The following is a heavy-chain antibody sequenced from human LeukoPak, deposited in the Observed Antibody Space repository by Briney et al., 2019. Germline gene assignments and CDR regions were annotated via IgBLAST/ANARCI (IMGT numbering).Heavy chain of an antibody. V-gene: IGHV1-69*04. CDR3: ARDRERWLQSNYYYYGMDV. D-gene: IGHD5-24*01. CDR2: IIPILGIA. J-gene: IGHJ6*02. Sequence: SVKVSCKASGGTFSSYAISWVRQAPGQGLERMGRIIPILGIANYAQKFQGRVTITADKSTSTAYMELSSLRSEDTAVYYCARDRERWLQSNYYYYGMDVWGQGTTVTVSS. CDR1: GGTFSSYA.